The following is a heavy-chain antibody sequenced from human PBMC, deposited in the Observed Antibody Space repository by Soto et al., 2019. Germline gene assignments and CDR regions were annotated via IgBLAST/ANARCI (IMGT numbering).Heavy chain of an antibody. Sequence: PGESLKISCKGSEYSFTNYWISWVRQIPGKGLEWMGRIDPSDSYTNYSPSFQGHVTISADKSISTAYLQWSSLKASDTAMYYCARPRSSWKEGLGAFDIWGQGTMVTVSS. J-gene: IGHJ3*02. V-gene: IGHV5-10-1*01. CDR3: ARPRSSWKEGLGAFDI. CDR2: IDPSDSYT. D-gene: IGHD2-2*01. CDR1: EYSFTNYW.